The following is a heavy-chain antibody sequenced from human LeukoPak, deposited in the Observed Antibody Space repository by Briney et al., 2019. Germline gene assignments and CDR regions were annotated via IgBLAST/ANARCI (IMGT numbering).Heavy chain of an antibody. CDR2: ISGSGGTI. J-gene: IGHJ6*02. Sequence: GGSLRLSCAASGFTFSSYWMSWVRQAPGMRLEWVSYISGSGGTIYHADSVKGRFTISRDNAKNSLYLQMNSLRAEDTAVYYCARDAGHQLSRRYYYAMDVWGQGTTVTVSS. CDR3: ARDAGHQLSRRYYYAMDV. CDR1: GFTFSSYW. D-gene: IGHD1-1*01. V-gene: IGHV3-48*04.